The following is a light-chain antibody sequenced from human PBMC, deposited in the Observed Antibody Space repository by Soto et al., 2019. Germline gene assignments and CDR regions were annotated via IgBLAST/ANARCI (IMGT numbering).Light chain of an antibody. CDR1: TSDVGGYNY. V-gene: IGLV2-8*01. CDR2: EVS. J-gene: IGLJ1*01. CDR3: SSYAANYNYV. Sequence: QSALTQPPSASGSPGQSVTISCTGTTSDVGGYNYVSWYQQHPGKAPKLMIYEVSKRPSGVPDRFSGSKSGNTASLTVSGLQAEDEADYYCSSYAANYNYVFGTGTK.